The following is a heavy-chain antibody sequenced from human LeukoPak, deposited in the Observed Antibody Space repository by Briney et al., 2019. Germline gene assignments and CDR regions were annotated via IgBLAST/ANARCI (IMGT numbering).Heavy chain of an antibody. CDR2: ISNSGDST. CDR3: AKDWGITIIRGVISPSYYFDY. V-gene: IGHV3-23*01. D-gene: IGHD3-10*01. Sequence: PGGSLRLSCAASGFTFSSYAMSWARQAPGKGLEWVSAISNSGDSTYYADSVKGRFTISRDNSKNTLYLKMNSLRAEDTAVYYCAKDWGITIIRGVISPSYYFDYWGQGTLVTVSS. CDR1: GFTFSSYA. J-gene: IGHJ4*02.